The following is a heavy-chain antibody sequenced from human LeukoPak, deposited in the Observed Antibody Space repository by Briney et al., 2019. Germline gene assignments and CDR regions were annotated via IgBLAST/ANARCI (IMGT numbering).Heavy chain of an antibody. CDR1: GYTFNGYY. CDR2: INPRGGST. V-gene: IGHV1-46*02. J-gene: IGHJ4*02. CDR3: ARELGYGDYDDY. D-gene: IGHD4-17*01. Sequence: ASVKVSCKASGYTFNGYYMHWVRQAPGQGLEWMGIINPRGGSTSYAQKFQGRVTMTRDMSTSTVYMELSSLRSEDTAVYYCARELGYGDYDDYWGQGTLVTVSS.